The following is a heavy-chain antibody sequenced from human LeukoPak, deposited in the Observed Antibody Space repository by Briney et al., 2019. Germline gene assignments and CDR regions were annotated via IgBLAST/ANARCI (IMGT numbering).Heavy chain of an antibody. CDR3: ARELAY. V-gene: IGHV3-48*01. Sequence: GGSLRLSCVASGFAFSSVTMNWVRQAPGKGLEWVSYGSVSSSTVYYADSVKGRFTISRDNAKNSLFLQLHTLRAEDTAVYYCARELAYWGQGTLVTVSS. CDR1: GFAFSSVT. CDR2: GSVSSSTV. D-gene: IGHD6-6*01. J-gene: IGHJ4*02.